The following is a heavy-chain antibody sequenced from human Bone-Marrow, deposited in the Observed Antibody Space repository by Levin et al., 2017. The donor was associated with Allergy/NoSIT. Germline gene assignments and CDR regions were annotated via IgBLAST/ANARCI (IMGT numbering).Heavy chain of an antibody. CDR2: IYYSGNT. Sequence: SQTLSLPCRLSGGSISTGGFHWSWVRQRPGKGLEWIGYIYYSGNTYYNPYLQSRLSISIDTSKNQFSLRLTSVTAADTAVYYCAREDGYVFDYWGQGTLVTVSS. CDR3: AREDGYVFDY. CDR1: GGSISTGGFH. D-gene: IGHD5-24*01. V-gene: IGHV4-31*03. J-gene: IGHJ4*02.